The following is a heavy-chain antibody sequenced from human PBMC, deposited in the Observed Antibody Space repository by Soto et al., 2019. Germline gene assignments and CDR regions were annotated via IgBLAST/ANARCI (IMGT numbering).Heavy chain of an antibody. Sequence: SLRLSCAASGFTFSSYGMHWVRQAPGKGLEWVAVISYDGSNKYYADSVKGRFTISRDNSKNTLYLQMNSLRAEDTAVYYCAKEMWDFWSGYYYYGMDVWGQGTTVTVSS. CDR2: ISYDGSNK. D-gene: IGHD3-3*01. J-gene: IGHJ6*02. CDR3: AKEMWDFWSGYYYYGMDV. CDR1: GFTFSSYG. V-gene: IGHV3-30*18.